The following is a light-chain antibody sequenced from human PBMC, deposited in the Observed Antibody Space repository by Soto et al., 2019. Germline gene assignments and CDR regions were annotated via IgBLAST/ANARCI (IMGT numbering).Light chain of an antibody. V-gene: IGKV3-20*01. CDR1: QSISSF. CDR3: QQYGYSPIT. J-gene: IGKJ5*01. CDR2: AAS. Sequence: DIQMTQSPSSLSTSVGDRVTISCGASQSISSFLNWYQHKPGQAPRLLIYAASSRATGSPDRFSGGGSGADFTLTISRLEPEDFAVYYCQQYGYSPITFGQGTRLEI.